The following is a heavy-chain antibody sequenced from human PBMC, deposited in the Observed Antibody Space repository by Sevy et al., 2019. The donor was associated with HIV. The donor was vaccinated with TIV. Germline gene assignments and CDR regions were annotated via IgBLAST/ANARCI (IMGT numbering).Heavy chain of an antibody. Sequence: KQSQTLSLTCAVYGGSFSGYYWSWIRQPPGKGLEWIGEINHSGSTNYNPSLKSRVTISVDTSKNQFSLKLSSVTAADTAVYYCARGLIRGLERRLWYYYYGMDVWGQGTTVTVSS. D-gene: IGHD1-1*01. V-gene: IGHV4-34*01. CDR3: ARGLIRGLERRLWYYYYGMDV. J-gene: IGHJ6*02. CDR1: GGSFSGYY. CDR2: INHSGST.